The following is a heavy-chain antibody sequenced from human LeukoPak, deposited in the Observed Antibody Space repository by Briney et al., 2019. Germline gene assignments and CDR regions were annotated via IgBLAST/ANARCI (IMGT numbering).Heavy chain of an antibody. V-gene: IGHV3-48*04. Sequence: GGSLRLSCAASGFTFSSYSMNWVRQAPGKGLEWASYISSSSSTIYYADSVKGRFTISRDNAKNSLYLQMNSLRAEDTAVYYCARDLAVVATKHYWGQGTLVTVSS. CDR2: ISSSSSTI. CDR1: GFTFSSYS. J-gene: IGHJ4*02. D-gene: IGHD2-15*01. CDR3: ARDLAVVATKHY.